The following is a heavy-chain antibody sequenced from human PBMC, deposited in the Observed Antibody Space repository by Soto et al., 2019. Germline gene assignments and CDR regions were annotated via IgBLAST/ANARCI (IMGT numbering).Heavy chain of an antibody. Sequence: GGSLRLSCAASGFTFSSYWMSWVRQAPGKGLEWVANIKQDGSEKYYVDSVKGRFTISRDNAKNSLYLQMNSLRAEDTAVYYCARGIGGFHYDFWSGYYNWFDPWGQGTLVTVSS. J-gene: IGHJ5*02. D-gene: IGHD3-3*01. CDR1: GFTFSSYW. CDR3: ARGIGGFHYDFWSGYYNWFDP. CDR2: IKQDGSEK. V-gene: IGHV3-7*01.